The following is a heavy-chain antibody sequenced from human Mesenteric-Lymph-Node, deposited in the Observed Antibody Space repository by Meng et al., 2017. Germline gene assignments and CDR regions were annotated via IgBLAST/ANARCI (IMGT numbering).Heavy chain of an antibody. J-gene: IGHJ4*02. Sequence: ASVKVSCKASGYTFTNDDINWVRQATGQGLEWMGWMNPNSGNRGYAQKFQGRLTMTRNTSTSTAYMELSSLRSEDTAVYYCASGGKSFTSWWGQGTLVTVSS. CDR3: ASGGKSFTSW. V-gene: IGHV1-8*02. D-gene: IGHD2/OR15-2a*01. CDR1: GYTFTNDD. CDR2: MNPNSGNR.